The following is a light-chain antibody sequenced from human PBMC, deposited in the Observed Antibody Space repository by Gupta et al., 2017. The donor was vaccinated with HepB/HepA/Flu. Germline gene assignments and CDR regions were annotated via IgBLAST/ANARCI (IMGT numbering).Light chain of an antibody. J-gene: IGKJ3*01. V-gene: IGKV3-11*01. Sequence: EIVLTQSPRTLSSSPGESATLSCRASQSVDNYLAWYQHKPGQAPRLLIYDASNRATGIPARFSGSGSETDFTLTISSLEPEDFAMYYCQQRSSWLFTFGPGTKV. CDR3: QQRSSWLFT. CDR2: DAS. CDR1: QSVDNY.